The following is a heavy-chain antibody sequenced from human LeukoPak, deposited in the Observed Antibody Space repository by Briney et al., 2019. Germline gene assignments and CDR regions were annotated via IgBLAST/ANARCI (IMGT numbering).Heavy chain of an antibody. D-gene: IGHD3-16*02. CDR2: INPNSGGT. CDR1: GGTFSSYA. J-gene: IGHJ4*02. CDR3: ARDLTFGGVIGLDY. Sequence: ASVKVSCKASGGTFSSYAISWVRQAPGQGLEWMGRINPNSGGTNYAQKFQGRVTMTRDTSISTAYMELTRLRSDDTAVYYCARDLTFGGVIGLDYWGQGTLVTVSS. V-gene: IGHV1-2*06.